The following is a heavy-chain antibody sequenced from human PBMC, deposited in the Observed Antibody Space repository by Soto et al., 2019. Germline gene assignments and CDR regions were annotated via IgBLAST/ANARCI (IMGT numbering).Heavy chain of an antibody. CDR1: GGSFSGYY. Sequence: SDTLSLTCAVYGGSFSGYYWSWIRQPPGKGLEWIGEINHSGSTNYNPSPKSQVTISVDTSKNQFSLKLSSVTAADTAVYYCARGYYYYGMDVWGQGTTVTSP. J-gene: IGHJ6*02. CDR2: INHSGST. CDR3: ARGYYYYGMDV. V-gene: IGHV4-34*01.